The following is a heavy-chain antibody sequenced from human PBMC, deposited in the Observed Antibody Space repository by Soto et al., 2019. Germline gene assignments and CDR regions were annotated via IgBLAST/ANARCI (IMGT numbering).Heavy chain of an antibody. CDR2: SSSSGSTI. J-gene: IGHJ6*02. V-gene: IGHV3-48*03. Sequence: EGSLRLSCAASGFTVSSYEMNWVRQAPGKGLEGGSCSSSSGSTIYYADSVKGRLTISRHNAKNSLYLQMNSLRAEDRAVYYCSREQYGMDVWGPATPVPVS. CDR3: SREQYGMDV. CDR1: GFTVSSYE.